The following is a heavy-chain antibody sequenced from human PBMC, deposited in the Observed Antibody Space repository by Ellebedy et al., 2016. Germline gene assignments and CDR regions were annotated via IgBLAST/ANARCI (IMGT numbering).Heavy chain of an antibody. J-gene: IGHJ4*02. CDR2: IIPILGIA. CDR1: GYTFTTYA. V-gene: IGHV1-69*04. CDR3: ASQSSGSYYNRGY. Sequence: ASVKVSCKASGYTFTTYAMHWVRQAPGQGLEWMGRIIPILGIANYAQKFQGRVTITADKSTSTAYMELSSLRSEDTAVYYCASQSSGSYYNRGYWGQGTLVTVSS. D-gene: IGHD3-10*01.